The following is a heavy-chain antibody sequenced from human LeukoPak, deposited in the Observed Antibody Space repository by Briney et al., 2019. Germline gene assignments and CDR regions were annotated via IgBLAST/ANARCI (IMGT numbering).Heavy chain of an antibody. CDR3: AAGYCGGDCYSIYHYYGMDV. Sequence: SVKLSCKASGDTFTNYYIHWVRQAPGQGLEWMGRIIPLLGIANSAQKFQGRVTISADKYTSTAYMELSSLRSEDTAVYYCAAGYCGGDCYSIYHYYGMDVWGQGTTVTVSS. V-gene: IGHV1-69*02. J-gene: IGHJ6*02. CDR1: GDTFTNYY. CDR2: IIPLLGIA. D-gene: IGHD2-21*02.